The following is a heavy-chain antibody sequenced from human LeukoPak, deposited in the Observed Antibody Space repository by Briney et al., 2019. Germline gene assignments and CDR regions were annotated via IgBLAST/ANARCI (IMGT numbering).Heavy chain of an antibody. D-gene: IGHD2-15*01. J-gene: IGHJ6*02. V-gene: IGHV1-46*01. CDR3: ATSGARARGLDGMDV. CDR1: GYTFTSYY. CDR2: INPSGGST. Sequence: ASVKVSCKASGYTFTSYYMHWVRQAPGQGLEWMGIINPSGGSTSYAQNFQGRVTMTRDTSTSTVYMELSSLRSEDTAVYYCATSGARARGLDGMDVWGQGTTVTVSS.